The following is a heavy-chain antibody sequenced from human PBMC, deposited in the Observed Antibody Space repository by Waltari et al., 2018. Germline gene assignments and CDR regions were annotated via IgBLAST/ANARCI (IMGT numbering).Heavy chain of an antibody. J-gene: IGHJ6*02. CDR2: IYYSGST. D-gene: IGHD6-13*01. CDR1: GGSISSNNYY. CDR3: ARHSAYAGTGYYYGMDV. Sequence: QLQLQESGPGLVKPSETLSLTCAVSGGSISSNNYYWDWIRQPPGKGLEWIGSIYYSGSTSYNPSLKSRVTISVDTSKNHFSLKLGSVTAADTSLYYCARHSAYAGTGYYYGMDVWGQGTTVTVSS. V-gene: IGHV4-39*01.